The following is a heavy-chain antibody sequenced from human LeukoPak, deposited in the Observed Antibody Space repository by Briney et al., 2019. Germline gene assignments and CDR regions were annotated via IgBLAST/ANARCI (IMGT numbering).Heavy chain of an antibody. CDR2: ISAYNGDT. CDR1: GYTFKTYS. J-gene: IGHJ4*02. D-gene: IGHD3-10*01. V-gene: IGHV1-18*01. Sequence: ASVKGSCKASGYTFKTYSFTWGRQAPGQGLEWMGRISAYNGDTNYAQKFQGRVALTADTLTRTGYMELTSLRSDDTAVYYCAFRGVIPNYFDYWGQGSLVTVSS. CDR3: AFRGVIPNYFDY.